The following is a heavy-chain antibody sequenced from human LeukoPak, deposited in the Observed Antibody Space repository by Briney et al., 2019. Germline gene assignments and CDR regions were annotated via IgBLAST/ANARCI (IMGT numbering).Heavy chain of an antibody. CDR2: IRSKANSYAT. D-gene: IGHD7-27*01. V-gene: IGHV3-73*01. Sequence: PGGSLRLSCAVSGLTLSDYRMIWVRQASGKGLEWGGRIRSKANSYATAYAASVKGRFTISRDDSKNTAYLQMNSLKTEDTAVYYCTEGIGWGWGQGTLVTVSS. J-gene: IGHJ4*02. CDR1: GLTLSDYR. CDR3: TEGIGWG.